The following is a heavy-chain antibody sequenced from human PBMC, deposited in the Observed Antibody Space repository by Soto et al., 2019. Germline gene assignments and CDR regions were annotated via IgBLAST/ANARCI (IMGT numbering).Heavy chain of an antibody. CDR3: AKDPYAFKSVNRWLLHVGFDS. Sequence: QVQLVESGGGVVQPGKSLRLSCAASGFTFSSFGMHWVRQAPGKGLEWVAVISYDGSTTVYADSVKGRLTVSRDNSNNTLFLHMDSLRPEDTSMYYYAKDPYAFKSVNRWLLHVGFDSWGQGSLVTVSS. D-gene: IGHD3-22*01. CDR1: GFTFSSFG. V-gene: IGHV3-30*18. J-gene: IGHJ4*02. CDR2: ISYDGSTT.